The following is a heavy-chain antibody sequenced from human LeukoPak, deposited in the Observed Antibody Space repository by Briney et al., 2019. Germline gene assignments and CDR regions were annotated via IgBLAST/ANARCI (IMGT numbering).Heavy chain of an antibody. V-gene: IGHV5-51*01. D-gene: IGHD3-9*01. Sequence: GESLKISCRGSGYSFSNYWIGWVRQVPGKGLEWMAMIFPRDSDTRYSPSFQGQVTVSVDKSITTAYLQWSSLKASDTAIYYCARRVTGFPPDHDGFDIWGQGTVVTVSS. CDR3: ARRVTGFPPDHDGFDI. J-gene: IGHJ3*02. CDR1: GYSFSNYW. CDR2: IFPRDSDT.